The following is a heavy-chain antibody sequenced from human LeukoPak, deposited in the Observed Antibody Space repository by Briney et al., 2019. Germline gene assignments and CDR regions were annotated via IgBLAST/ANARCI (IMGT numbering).Heavy chain of an antibody. D-gene: IGHD6-13*01. V-gene: IGHV1-2*02. CDR1: GYTFTGYY. CDR3: ARAAGPGGIAAAVSYYFDY. Sequence: ASVKASCKASGYTFTGYYMHWVRQAPGQGLEWMGWINPNSGGTNYAQKFQGRVTMTRDTSISTAYMELSRLRSDDTAVYYCARAAGPGGIAAAVSYYFDYWGQGTLVTVSS. J-gene: IGHJ4*02. CDR2: INPNSGGT.